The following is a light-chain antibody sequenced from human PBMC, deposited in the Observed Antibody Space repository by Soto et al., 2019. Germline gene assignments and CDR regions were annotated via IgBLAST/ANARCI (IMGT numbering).Light chain of an antibody. Sequence: QSVLTQRPSVSEAPRQRVTISCSGSRSNIGNNAVNWYQQVPGKAPKLLIYYDDLLPSGVSDRFSGSKSGTSASLAISGLQSEDEADYYCAAWDDNVNGPVFGVGTKLTVL. CDR3: AAWDDNVNGPV. CDR1: RSNIGNNA. J-gene: IGLJ2*01. CDR2: YDD. V-gene: IGLV1-36*01.